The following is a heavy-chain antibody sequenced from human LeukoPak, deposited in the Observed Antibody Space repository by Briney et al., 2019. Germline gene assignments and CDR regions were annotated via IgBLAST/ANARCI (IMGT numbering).Heavy chain of an antibody. CDR1: GYTLTELS. CDR3: ASAYYYYDSSGYSRPFDY. CDR2: IIPILGIA. Sequence: ASVKVSCKVSGYTLTELSMHWVRQAPGQGLEWMGRIIPILGIANYAQKFQGRVTITADKSTSTAYMELSSLRSEDTAVYYCASAYYYYDSSGYSRPFDYWGQGTLVTVSS. V-gene: IGHV1-69*02. J-gene: IGHJ4*02. D-gene: IGHD3-22*01.